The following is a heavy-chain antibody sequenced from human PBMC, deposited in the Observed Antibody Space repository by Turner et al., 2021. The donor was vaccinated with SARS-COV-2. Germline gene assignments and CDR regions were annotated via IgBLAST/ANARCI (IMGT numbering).Heavy chain of an antibody. J-gene: IGHJ6*02. Sequence: QLQLVQSAAEKKQPGASVKSCYAVSDSTITEFTMHLVRQAPGKGLEWMGGCEADEAEAIYVQKFEGRVTMTEDTSTDTAYMELSILRAEETAVNYCATDIANVGDPGRDYYYCGMDVWGQGTTVTVSS. CDR3: ATDIANVGDPGRDYYYCGMDV. V-gene: IGHV1-24*01. D-gene: IGHD2-21*02. CDR2: CEADEAEA. CDR1: DSTITEFT.